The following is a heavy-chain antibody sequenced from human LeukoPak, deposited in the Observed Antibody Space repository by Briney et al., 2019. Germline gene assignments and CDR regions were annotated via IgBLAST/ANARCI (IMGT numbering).Heavy chain of an antibody. Sequence: SQTLSLTCAVSGGTIGSGGFSWSWIRQPPGKGLEWIGYIYYSGSTYYNPSLKSRVTISEDRSRNQFSLKLTSVTAADTAVYYCAGHHPRNTVDFWGQGTLVTVSS. CDR2: IYYSGST. CDR1: GGTIGSGGFS. J-gene: IGHJ4*02. V-gene: IGHV4-30-2*01. CDR3: AGHHPRNTVDF. D-gene: IGHD2-8*02.